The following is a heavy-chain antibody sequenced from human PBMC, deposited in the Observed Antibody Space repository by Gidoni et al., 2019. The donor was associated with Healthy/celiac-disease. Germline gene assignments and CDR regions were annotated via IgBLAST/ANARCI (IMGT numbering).Heavy chain of an antibody. CDR2: INHSAST. V-gene: IGHV4-34*01. D-gene: IGHD3-22*01. Sequence: QVQLQQWGAGLLKPSETLSLTCAVHGGSFSGYYWRWIRQPPGKGLEWIGEINHSASTNYNPSRKSRVTISVDTSKNQFSLKLSSVTAADTAVYYCARARGYSSGYYYGYWGQGTLVTVSS. CDR3: ARARGYSSGYYYGY. J-gene: IGHJ4*02. CDR1: GGSFSGYY.